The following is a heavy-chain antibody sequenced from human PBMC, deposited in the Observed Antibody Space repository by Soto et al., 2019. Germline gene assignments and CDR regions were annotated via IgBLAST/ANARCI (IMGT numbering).Heavy chain of an antibody. V-gene: IGHV5-51*03. D-gene: IGHD2-21*01. J-gene: IGHJ6*02. CDR3: AIRVHINSPGCGLDV. Sequence: EVQLVQSGAEVKKPGESLKVSCKASGYSFNIYWIGWVRQLPGKCLEGMGGVYPDDSDTIYSPSFQGQVTISVDKSISTAYLQWSSLTASGTAMYSCAIRVHINSPGCGLDVWCHGTTFTVSS. CDR1: GYSFNIYW. CDR2: VYPDDSDT.